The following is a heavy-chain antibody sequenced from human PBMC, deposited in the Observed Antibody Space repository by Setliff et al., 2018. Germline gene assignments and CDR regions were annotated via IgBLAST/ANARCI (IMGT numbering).Heavy chain of an antibody. CDR2: IIPIFGTA. CDR3: ARRPYDSSGYFNY. CDR1: GGTFNSYA. J-gene: IGHJ4*02. D-gene: IGHD3-22*01. V-gene: IGHV1-69*05. Sequence: SVKVSCKASGGTFNSYAISWVRQAPGQGLEWMGRIIPIFGTANYAQKFQGRVTITRDTSASTAYMELSSLTSEDTAVYYCARRPYDSSGYFNYWGQGTLVTVSS.